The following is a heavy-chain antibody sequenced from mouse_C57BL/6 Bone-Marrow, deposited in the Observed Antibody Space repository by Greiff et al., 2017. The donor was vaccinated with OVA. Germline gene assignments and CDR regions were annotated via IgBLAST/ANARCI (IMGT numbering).Heavy chain of an antibody. CDR3: ARGNWDRFAY. CDR2: ISDGGSYT. V-gene: IGHV5-4*01. J-gene: IGHJ3*01. Sequence: EVQVVESGGGLVKPGGSLKLSCAASGFTFSSYAMSWVRQTPEKRLEWVATISDGGSYTYYPDNVKGRFTISRDNAKNNLYLQMSHLKSEDTAMYYCARGNWDRFAYWGQGTLVTVSA. D-gene: IGHD4-1*01. CDR1: GFTFSSYA.